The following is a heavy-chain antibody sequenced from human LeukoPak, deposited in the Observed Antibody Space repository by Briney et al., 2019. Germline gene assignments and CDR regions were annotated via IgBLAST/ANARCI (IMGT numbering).Heavy chain of an antibody. CDR2: INHSGST. D-gene: IGHD4-17*01. CDR1: GGSISSSSYY. J-gene: IGHJ4*02. CDR3: ARTDDYGEDTDY. V-gene: IGHV4-39*07. Sequence: SETLSLTCTVSGGSISSSSYYWGWIRQPPGKGLEWIGEINHSGSTNYNPSLKSRVTISVDTSKNQFSLKLSSVTAADTAVYYCARTDDYGEDTDYWGQGTLVTVSS.